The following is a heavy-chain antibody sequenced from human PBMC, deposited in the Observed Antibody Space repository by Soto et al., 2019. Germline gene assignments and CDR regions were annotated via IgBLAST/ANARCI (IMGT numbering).Heavy chain of an antibody. CDR2: IWYDGSNK. V-gene: IGHV3-33*01. D-gene: IGHD4-17*01. J-gene: IGHJ6*03. Sequence: GGSLRLSCAASGFTFSSYGMHWVRQAPGKGLEWVAVIWYDGSNKYYADSVKGRFTISRDNSKNTLYLQMNSLRAEDTAVYYCARGKDYGDYAPNVYYYYYMDVWGKGTTVTVSS. CDR1: GFTFSSYG. CDR3: ARGKDYGDYAPNVYYYYYMDV.